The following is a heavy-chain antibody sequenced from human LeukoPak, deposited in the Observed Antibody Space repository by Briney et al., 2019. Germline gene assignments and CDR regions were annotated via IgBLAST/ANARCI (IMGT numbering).Heavy chain of an antibody. D-gene: IGHD4-17*01. Sequence: TGGSLRLSCAASGFTFNTYAMSWVRQAPGKGLEWVSGISGSGGSTYNADSVKGRFTISRENSQKTLYLQVNSLRAEDTALYYCARCTTVNYYYGLDVWGQGTTATVPS. V-gene: IGHV3-23*01. CDR3: ARCTTVNYYYGLDV. CDR1: GFTFNTYA. CDR2: ISGSGGST. J-gene: IGHJ6*02.